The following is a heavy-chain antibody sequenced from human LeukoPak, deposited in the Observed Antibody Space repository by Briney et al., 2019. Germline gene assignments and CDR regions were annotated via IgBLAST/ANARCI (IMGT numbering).Heavy chain of an antibody. Sequence: GGSLRLSCAASGFTFSSYTMNWVRQAPGKGLEWVSYINYADSVKGRFTISRDNAKNSLYLQMNSLRAEDTAVYYCARDRSPGNFDYWGQGTLVTVSS. J-gene: IGHJ4*02. CDR1: GFTFSSYT. CDR3: ARDRSPGNFDY. CDR2: I. V-gene: IGHV3-21*01. D-gene: IGHD3-10*01.